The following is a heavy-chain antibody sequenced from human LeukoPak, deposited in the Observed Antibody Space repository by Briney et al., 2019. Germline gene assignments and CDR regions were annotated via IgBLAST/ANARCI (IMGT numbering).Heavy chain of an antibody. V-gene: IGHV3-13*01. Sequence: GGSLRLSCAASGFTFSNYDMHWVRQAPGKGLEWVSGIGTAGDTYYPGSVKGRFTISRENAKNSLYLQMNSLSAGDTAVYFCACSPAYSSSWDAIDNWGQGTLVTVSS. J-gene: IGHJ4*02. CDR1: GFTFSNYD. D-gene: IGHD6-13*01. CDR2: IGTAGDT. CDR3: ACSPAYSSSWDAIDN.